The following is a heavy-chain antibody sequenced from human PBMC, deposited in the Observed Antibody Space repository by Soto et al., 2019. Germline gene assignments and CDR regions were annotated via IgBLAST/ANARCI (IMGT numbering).Heavy chain of an antibody. D-gene: IGHD6-13*01. CDR3: ARENQQQLVSDYYYYGMDV. J-gene: IGHJ6*02. CDR2: IWYDGSNK. V-gene: IGHV3-33*01. Sequence: QVQLVESGGGVVQPGRSLRLSCAASGFTFSSYGMHWVRQAPGKGLEWVAGIWYDGSNKYYADSVKGRFTISRDNYKNTLYLQMNSLRAEDTAVYYCARENQQQLVSDYYYYGMDVWGQGTTVTVSS. CDR1: GFTFSSYG.